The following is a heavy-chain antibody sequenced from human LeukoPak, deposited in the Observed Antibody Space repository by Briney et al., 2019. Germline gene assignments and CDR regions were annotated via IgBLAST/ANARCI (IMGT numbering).Heavy chain of an antibody. Sequence: PGGSLRLSCAASGFTFSSYWMHWVRQAPGKGLEWVSYISSSSSTIYYADSVKGRFTISRDNAKNSLYLQMNSLRAEDTAVYYCARGYYYDSSGPRTFDYWGQGTLVTVSS. V-gene: IGHV3-48*01. CDR3: ARGYYYDSSGPRTFDY. D-gene: IGHD3-22*01. J-gene: IGHJ4*02. CDR1: GFTFSSYW. CDR2: ISSSSSTI.